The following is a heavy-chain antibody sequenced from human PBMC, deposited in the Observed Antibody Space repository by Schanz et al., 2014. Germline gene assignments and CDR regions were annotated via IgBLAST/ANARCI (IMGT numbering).Heavy chain of an antibody. CDR1: GGSISSGGYT. CDR3: ARAAGPVDY. D-gene: IGHD6-13*01. J-gene: IGHJ4*02. CDR2: IYYSGST. V-gene: IGHV4-30-4*07. Sequence: QVQLRESGPGLVKPSQTLSLTCAVSGGSISSGGYTWSWIRQPPGKGLEWIGYIYYSGSTYYNPSLKSRFTISLDTSKNQFSLMLGSVTAADTAVYYCARAAGPVDYWGQGTLVTVSS.